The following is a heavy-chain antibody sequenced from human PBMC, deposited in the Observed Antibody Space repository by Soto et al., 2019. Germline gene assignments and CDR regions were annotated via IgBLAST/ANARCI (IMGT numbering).Heavy chain of an antibody. CDR1: GFTFDNYA. J-gene: IGHJ4*02. Sequence: VQLVEXGGGLIQPXRXXXLSCAXSGFTFDNYAMXWXXXXXXKGLEWVSGISWDSGSIDYADSVRGRFTISRDNARNSLXLRMSXLRPXDXAXYYXAXXXXYXFDYWXQGALVTVSS. CDR2: ISWDSGSI. V-gene: IGHV3-9*01. CDR3: AXXXXYXFDY.